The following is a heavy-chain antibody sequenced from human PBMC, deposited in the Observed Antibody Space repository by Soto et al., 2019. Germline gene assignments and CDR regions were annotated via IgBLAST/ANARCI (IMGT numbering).Heavy chain of an antibody. CDR2: IYHSGST. J-gene: IGHJ5*02. CDR1: GGSISSGGYY. V-gene: IGHV4-31*03. D-gene: IGHD3-22*01. CDR3: ARTNPDRYYYDSSGYYYP. Sequence: SETLSLTCTVSGGSISSGGYYWSWIRQHPGKGLEWIGEIYHSGSTNYNPSLKSRVTISVDKSKNQFSLKLSSVTAADTAVYYCARTNPDRYYYDSSGYYYPWGQGTLVTVSS.